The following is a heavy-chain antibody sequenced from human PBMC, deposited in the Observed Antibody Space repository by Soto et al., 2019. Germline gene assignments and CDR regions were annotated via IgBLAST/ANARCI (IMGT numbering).Heavy chain of an antibody. CDR1: GYSFTGRW. CDR2: IYPGDSDT. J-gene: IGHJ2*01. CDR3: ARGGTTVVTPVLYFDL. V-gene: IGHV5-51*01. Sequence: ESLKISCKGSGYSFTGRWIAWVRQMPGKGLKWMGIIYPGDSDTRYSPSFQGQVTISADKFISTAYLQWSSLKASDTAMYYCARGGTTVVTPVLYFDLWGRGTLVTVSS. D-gene: IGHD4-17*01.